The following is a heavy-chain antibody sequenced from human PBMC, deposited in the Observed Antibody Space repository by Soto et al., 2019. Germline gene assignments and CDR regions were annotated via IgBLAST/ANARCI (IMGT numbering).Heavy chain of an antibody. J-gene: IGHJ6*02. Sequence: LSLTCAVSGGSISSSNWWSWVRQPPGQGLEWIGEIYHSGSTNYNPSLKSRVTISVDKSKNQFSLKLSSVTAADTAVYYCARRRASSGWYPYYYGMDVWGQGTTVTVSS. CDR2: IYHSGST. D-gene: IGHD6-19*01. CDR3: ARRRASSGWYPYYYGMDV. V-gene: IGHV4-4*02. CDR1: GGSISSSNW.